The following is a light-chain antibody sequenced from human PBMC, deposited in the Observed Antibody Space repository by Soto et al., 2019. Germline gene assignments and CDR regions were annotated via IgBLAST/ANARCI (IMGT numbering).Light chain of an antibody. V-gene: IGLV2-14*01. CDR1: SSDVGGYNY. CDR3: SSYTSISTYV. J-gene: IGLJ1*01. Sequence: QSVLTQPASVSGSPGQSITISCTGTSSDVGGYNYVSWHQLHPGKAPKLMVYEVSNRPSGVSNRFSGSKSGNTASLTISGLQAEDEADYYCSSYTSISTYVFGTGTKLTVL. CDR2: EVS.